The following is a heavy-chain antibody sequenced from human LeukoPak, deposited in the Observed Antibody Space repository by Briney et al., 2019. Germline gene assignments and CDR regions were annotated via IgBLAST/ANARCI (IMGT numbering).Heavy chain of an antibody. CDR3: ARDLRNYGMDV. J-gene: IGHJ6*02. CDR2: ISSSSSYI. CDR1: GFTFSSYS. V-gene: IGHV3-21*04. Sequence: GGSLRLSCAASGFTFSSYSMNWVRQAPGKGLEWVSSISSSSSYIYYADSVKGRFTISRDNAKNSLYLQMNSLKTEDTAVYYCARDLRNYGMDVWGQGTTVTVSS.